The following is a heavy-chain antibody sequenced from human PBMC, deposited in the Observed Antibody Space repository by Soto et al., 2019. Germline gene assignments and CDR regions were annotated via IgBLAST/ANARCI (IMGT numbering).Heavy chain of an antibody. CDR3: AKDRRYYDILTGYYTYGFDP. V-gene: IGHV3-23*01. CDR1: GFTFSSYA. CDR2: ISGSGGST. Sequence: GGSLRLSCATSGFTFSSYAMSWVRQAPGKGLEWVSAISGSGGSTYYADSVKGRFTISRDNSKNTLYLQMNSLRAEDTAVYYCAKDRRYYDILTGYYTYGFDPSGQGTLVTVSS. J-gene: IGHJ5*02. D-gene: IGHD3-9*01.